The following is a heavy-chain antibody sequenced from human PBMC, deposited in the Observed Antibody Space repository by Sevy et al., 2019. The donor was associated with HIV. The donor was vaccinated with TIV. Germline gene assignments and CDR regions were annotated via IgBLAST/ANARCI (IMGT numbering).Heavy chain of an antibody. CDR2: ISDNGITI. CDR3: ASDGSYCSGGSCYSGEYFQH. Sequence: GGSLRLSCAASGFIFSSYAMHWVRQAPGKGLEWVALISDNGITIHYADSVKGRFTIARDNSKNTLFLKMKGLGAEETALYYCASDGSYCSGGSCYSGEYFQHWGQGTLVTVSS. D-gene: IGHD2-15*01. CDR1: GFIFSSYA. J-gene: IGHJ1*01. V-gene: IGHV3-30-3*01.